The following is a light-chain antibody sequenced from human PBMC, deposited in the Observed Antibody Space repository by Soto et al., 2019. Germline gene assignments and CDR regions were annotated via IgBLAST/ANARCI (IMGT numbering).Light chain of an antibody. CDR3: MQALQTPT. J-gene: IGKJ1*01. V-gene: IGKV2-28*01. CDR1: QSLLHSNGYNY. Sequence: DLVMTQSPLSLPVTPGEPASISCRSSQSLLHSNGYNYLDWYLQKPGQSPQLLIYLGSNRASGAPDRFSGSGSATDFTLKISRVEAEDVGVYYCMQALQTPTFGQGTKVEIK. CDR2: LGS.